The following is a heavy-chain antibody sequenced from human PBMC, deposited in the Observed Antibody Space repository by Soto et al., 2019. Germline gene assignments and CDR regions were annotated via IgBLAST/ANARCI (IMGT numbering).Heavy chain of an antibody. CDR1: GYTFSSYS. J-gene: IGHJ4*02. CDR3: ARENGYYDF. Sequence: QIQMVQSGAEVKQPGASVKISCKTSGYTFSSYSINWVRQAPGQGLEWMAWISTTSGNTHYAERVQGGVTVTLEQSARTAVMEMWGLTSDDTAVYFCARENGYYDFWGQGTLVTVSS. CDR2: ISTTSGNT. V-gene: IGHV1-18*01. D-gene: IGHD2-8*01.